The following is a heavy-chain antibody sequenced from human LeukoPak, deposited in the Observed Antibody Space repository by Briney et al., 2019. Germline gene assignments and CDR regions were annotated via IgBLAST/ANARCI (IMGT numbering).Heavy chain of an antibody. CDR3: AKAPYSSGWSPFDY. J-gene: IGHJ4*02. V-gene: IGHV3-9*01. CDR2: ISWNSGSI. CDR1: GFTFDDYA. D-gene: IGHD6-19*01. Sequence: GGSLRLSCAASGFTFDDYAMHWVRQAPGKGLEWVSGISWNSGSIGYADSVKGRFTISRDNANNSLYLQMNSLRAEDTALYYCAKAPYSSGWSPFDYWGQGTLVTVSS.